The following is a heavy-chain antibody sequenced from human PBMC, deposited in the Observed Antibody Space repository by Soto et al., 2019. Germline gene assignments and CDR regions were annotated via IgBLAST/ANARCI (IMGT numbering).Heavy chain of an antibody. CDR2: IYHSGST. D-gene: IGHD6-13*01. J-gene: IGHJ6*02. V-gene: IGHV4-4*02. CDR1: GGSISSSNW. Sequence: QVQLQESGPGLVKPSGTLSLTCAVSGGSISSSNWWSWVRQPPGKGLEWIGEIYHSGSTNYNPSLKSRVTISVDKSKNQFSLKLSSVTAADTAVYYCARAPIAAAGPRLYGMDVWGQGTTVTVSS. CDR3: ARAPIAAAGPRLYGMDV.